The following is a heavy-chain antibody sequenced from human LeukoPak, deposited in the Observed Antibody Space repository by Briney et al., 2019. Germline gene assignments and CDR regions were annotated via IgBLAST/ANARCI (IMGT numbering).Heavy chain of an antibody. CDR1: GYTFTSYY. CDR2: INPSGGST. D-gene: IGHD6-19*01. J-gene: IGHJ4*02. Sequence: ASVKVSCKASGYTFTSYYMHWVRQAPGQGLEWMGIINPSGGSTNYAQKFQGRVTMTRDMSTSTVYMELSSLRSEDTAVYYCARDGVAGVYYFDYWGQGTLVTVSS. CDR3: ARDGVAGVYYFDY. V-gene: IGHV1-46*01.